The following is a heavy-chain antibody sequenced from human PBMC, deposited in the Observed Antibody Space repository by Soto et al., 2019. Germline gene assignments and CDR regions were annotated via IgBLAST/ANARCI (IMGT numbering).Heavy chain of an antibody. CDR2: ISGSGADT. Sequence: GGSLRLSCVASGFSFSSYAMTWVRQAPGKGLEWVSSISGSGADTYYADSVKGRFTISRDNSKNTLYLHMNSLRAEDSAVHYCAKSFYYEGSGYSSYFDYWGQGALVTVS. V-gene: IGHV3-23*01. CDR1: GFSFSSYA. D-gene: IGHD3-22*01. CDR3: AKSFYYEGSGYSSYFDY. J-gene: IGHJ4*02.